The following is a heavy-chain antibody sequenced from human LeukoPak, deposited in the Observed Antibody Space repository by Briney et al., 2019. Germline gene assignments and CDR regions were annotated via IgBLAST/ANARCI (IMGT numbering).Heavy chain of an antibody. CDR2: IDWDDDK. Sequence: SGPALVKPTQTLTLTCTFSGFSLSTSGMCVSWIRQPPGKALEWLARIDWDDDKYYSTSLKTRLTISKDTSKNQVVLTMTNMDPVDTATYYCARSYRWFGDQQYGMDVWGQGTTVTVSS. D-gene: IGHD3-10*01. J-gene: IGHJ6*02. CDR1: GFSLSTSGMC. V-gene: IGHV2-70*11. CDR3: ARSYRWFGDQQYGMDV.